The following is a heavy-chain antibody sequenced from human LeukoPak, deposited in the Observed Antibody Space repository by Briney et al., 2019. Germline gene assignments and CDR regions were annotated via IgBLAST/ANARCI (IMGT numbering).Heavy chain of an antibody. CDR3: AKGDYDFWSGYYYNYYYGMDV. D-gene: IGHD3-3*01. Sequence: GGSLRLSCAASGFTFSSYAMSWVRQAPGKGLEWVSAISGSGGSTYYAASVKGRFTISRDNSKNTLYLQMNSLRAEDTAVYYCAKGDYDFWSGYYYNYYYGMDVWGQGTTVTVSS. CDR1: GFTFSSYA. J-gene: IGHJ6*02. V-gene: IGHV3-23*01. CDR2: ISGSGGST.